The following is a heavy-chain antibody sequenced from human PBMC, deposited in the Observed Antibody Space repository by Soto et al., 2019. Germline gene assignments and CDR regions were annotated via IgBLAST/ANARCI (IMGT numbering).Heavy chain of an antibody. CDR2: INHSGST. J-gene: IGHJ6*02. CDR3: AKRKGRGIAVAGTPSDYYYYYGMDV. Sequence: QVQLQQWGAGLLKPSETLSLTCAVYGGSFSGYYWSWIRQPPGKGLEWIGEINHSGSTNYNPSLKSRVTISVDTSKDQFSLKLSSVTAADTAVYYCAKRKGRGIAVAGTPSDYYYYYGMDVWGQGTTVTVSS. V-gene: IGHV4-34*01. D-gene: IGHD6-19*01. CDR1: GGSFSGYY.